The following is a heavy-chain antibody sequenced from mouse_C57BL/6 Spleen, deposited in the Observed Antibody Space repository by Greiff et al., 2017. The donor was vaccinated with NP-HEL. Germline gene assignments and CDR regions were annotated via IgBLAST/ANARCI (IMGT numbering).Heavy chain of an antibody. J-gene: IGHJ3*01. CDR3: ARSGDYDGPWFAY. V-gene: IGHV1-55*01. CDR1: GYTFTSYW. D-gene: IGHD2-4*01. CDR2: IYPGSGST. Sequence: QVQLQQPGAELVKPGASVKMSCKASGYTFTSYWITWVKQRPGQGLEWIGDIYPGSGSTNYNEKVKSKATLTVDTSSSTAYMQLSSLTSEDSAVYYCARSGDYDGPWFAYWGQGTLVTVSA.